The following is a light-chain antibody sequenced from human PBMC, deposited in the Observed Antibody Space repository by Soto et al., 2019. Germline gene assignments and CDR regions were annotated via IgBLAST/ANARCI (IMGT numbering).Light chain of an antibody. CDR1: QSVSNN. V-gene: IGKV3-15*01. Sequence: EKVMTQSPATLSVSPGETATLSCRASQSVSNNVAWFQQKPGQAPRLLIYGASTRATGIPGRFSGSGSGTEFTLTISSLQSEDFAVYYCQQYNNWPYTFGQGTKLEIK. CDR3: QQYNNWPYT. CDR2: GAS. J-gene: IGKJ2*01.